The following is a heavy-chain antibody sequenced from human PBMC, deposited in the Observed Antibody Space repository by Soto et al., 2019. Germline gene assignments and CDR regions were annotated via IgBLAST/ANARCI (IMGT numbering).Heavy chain of an antibody. CDR2: ISSSSSTI. D-gene: IGHD3-22*01. Sequence: QPGGSLRLSCAASGFTLSSYSMNWVRQAPGKGLEWVSYISSSSSTIYYADYVKGRFTISRDNAKDSLYLQMNSLRDEDTAVYYCARDQVRIYEWLLPLDYRGQGTLVTSPQ. J-gene: IGHJ4*02. V-gene: IGHV3-48*02. CDR3: ARDQVRIYEWLLPLDY. CDR1: GFTLSSYS.